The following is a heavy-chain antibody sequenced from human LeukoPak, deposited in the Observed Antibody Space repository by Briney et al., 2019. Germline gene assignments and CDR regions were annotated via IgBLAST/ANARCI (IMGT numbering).Heavy chain of an antibody. CDR1: GGSISSYY. CDR2: IYYSGST. Sequence: PSETLSLTCTVSGGSISSYYWSWIRQPPGKGLEWIGYIYYSGSTNYNPSLKSRVTISVDTSKNQFSLKLGSVTAADTAVYYCARVSSGYYSVDYWGQGTLVTVSS. J-gene: IGHJ4*02. D-gene: IGHD3-22*01. CDR3: ARVSSGYYSVDY. V-gene: IGHV4-59*01.